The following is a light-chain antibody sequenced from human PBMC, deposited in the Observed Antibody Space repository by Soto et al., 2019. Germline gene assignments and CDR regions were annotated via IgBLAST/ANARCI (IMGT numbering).Light chain of an antibody. CDR1: SGHSSYA. V-gene: IGLV4-69*01. Sequence: QPVLTQSPSASASLGASVKLTCTLSSGHSSYAIAWHQQQPEKGPRYLMKLNSDGSHSKGAGIPDRFSGSSSGTERYLSISSLQSEDEADYYCQTWGTGIHVVFGGGTKVTVL. J-gene: IGLJ2*01. CDR2: LNSDGSH. CDR3: QTWGTGIHVV.